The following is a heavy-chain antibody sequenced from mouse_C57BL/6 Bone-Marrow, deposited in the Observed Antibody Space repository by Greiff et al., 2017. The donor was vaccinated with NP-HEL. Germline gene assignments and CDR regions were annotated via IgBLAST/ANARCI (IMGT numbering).Heavy chain of an antibody. D-gene: IGHD4-1*01. V-gene: IGHV14-4*01. CDR2: IDPENGDT. Sequence: VHVKQSGAELVRPGASVKLSCTASGFNIKDDYMHWVKQRPEQGLEWIGWIDPENGDTEYASKFQGKATITADTSSNTAYLQLSSLTSEDTAVYYCTTLTGNYAMDYWGQGTSVTVSS. CDR3: TTLTGNYAMDY. J-gene: IGHJ4*01. CDR1: GFNIKDDY.